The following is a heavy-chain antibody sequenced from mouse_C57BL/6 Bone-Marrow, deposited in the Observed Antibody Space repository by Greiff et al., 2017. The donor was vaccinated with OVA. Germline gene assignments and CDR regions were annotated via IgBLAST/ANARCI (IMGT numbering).Heavy chain of an antibody. V-gene: IGHV1-81*01. CDR1: GYTFTSYG. J-gene: IGHJ4*01. D-gene: IGHD1-1*01. CDR2: IYPRSGTT. CDR3: ARRPYYGSSYDAMDY. Sequence: VQVVESGAELARPGASVKLSCKASGYTFTSYGISWVKQRTGQGLEWIGEIYPRSGTTYYNEKFKGKATLTADKSSSTAYMELRSLTSEDSAVYFCARRPYYGSSYDAMDYWGQGTSVTVSS.